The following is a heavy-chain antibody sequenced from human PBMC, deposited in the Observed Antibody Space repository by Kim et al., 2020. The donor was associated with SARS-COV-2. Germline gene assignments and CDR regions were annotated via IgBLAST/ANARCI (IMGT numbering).Heavy chain of an antibody. CDR2: SGST. CDR3: ARGRTVDY. V-gene: IGHV4-34*01. D-gene: IGHD4-17*01. J-gene: IGHJ4*02. Sequence: SGSTNYNPSLKSRVTISVDTSKNQCSLKLSSVTAADTAVYYCARGRTVDYWGQGTLVTVSS.